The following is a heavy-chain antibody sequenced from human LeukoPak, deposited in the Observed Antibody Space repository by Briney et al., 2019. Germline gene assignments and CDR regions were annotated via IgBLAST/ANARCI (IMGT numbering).Heavy chain of an antibody. CDR1: GVTFGDYA. CDR3: TRDRTGDRTDAFDI. CDR2: IRSKADGGTT. Sequence: PGGSLRLSCTASGVTFGDYAMSWVRQAPGKGLEWVGFIRSKADGGTTEYAASVKGRFTISRDDSKSIAYLQVNSLKTEDTAVYYCTRDRTGDRTDAFDIWGRGTMVTVSS. D-gene: IGHD7-27*01. J-gene: IGHJ3*02. V-gene: IGHV3-49*04.